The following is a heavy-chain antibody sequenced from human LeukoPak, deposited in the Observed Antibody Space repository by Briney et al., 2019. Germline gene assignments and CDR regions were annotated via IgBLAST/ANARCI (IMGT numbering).Heavy chain of an antibody. D-gene: IGHD4-11*01. Sequence: PSETLSLTCTVSGGSISSGGYYWSWIRQPPGKGLEWIGYIYHSGSTYYNPSLKSRVTISVDRSKNQFSLKLSSVTAADTAVYYCARHSNWDHAFDIWGQGTMVTVSS. V-gene: IGHV4-30-2*01. J-gene: IGHJ3*02. CDR3: ARHSNWDHAFDI. CDR1: GGSISSGGYY. CDR2: IYHSGST.